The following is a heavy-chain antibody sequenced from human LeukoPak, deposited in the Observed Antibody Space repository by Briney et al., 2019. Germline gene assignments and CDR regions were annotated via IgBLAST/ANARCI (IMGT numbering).Heavy chain of an antibody. CDR2: IYPRDGST. J-gene: IGHJ4*02. CDR3: ARMNYYDSSGPHYYFDY. CDR1: GYTFTNNY. Sequence: ASVKVSCKASGYTFTNNYLHWVRQAPGQGLEWMGMIYPRDGSTSYAQNFQGRVTVTRDTSTSTVYMELSSLRSEDTAVYYCARMNYYDSSGPHYYFDYWGQGTLVTVSS. D-gene: IGHD3-22*01. V-gene: IGHV1-46*01.